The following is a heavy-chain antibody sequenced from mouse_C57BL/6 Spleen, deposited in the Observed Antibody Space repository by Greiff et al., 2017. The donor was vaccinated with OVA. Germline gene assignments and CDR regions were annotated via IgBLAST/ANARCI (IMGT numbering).Heavy chain of an antibody. CDR1: GYTFTEYT. Sequence: VQLQQSGAELVKPGASVKLSCKASGYTFTEYTIHWVKQRSGQGLEWIGWFYPGSGSIKYNENFKDKATLTADKSSSTVYMELSRLTSEDPAVYFCARHERASYGSSPSFDYWGQGTTLTVSS. D-gene: IGHD1-1*01. CDR3: ARHERASYGSSPSFDY. J-gene: IGHJ2*01. CDR2: FYPGSGSI. V-gene: IGHV1-62-2*01.